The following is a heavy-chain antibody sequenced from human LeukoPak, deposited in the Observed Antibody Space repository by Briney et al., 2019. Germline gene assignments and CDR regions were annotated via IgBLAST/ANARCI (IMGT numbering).Heavy chain of an antibody. V-gene: IGHV1-2*06. J-gene: IGHJ5*02. CDR3: ARVEDIVGATTTGFDP. Sequence: ASVKVSCKASGYTFTGYYMHWVRQALGQGLEWMGRINPNSGGTNYAQKFQGRVTMTRDTSISTAYMELSRLRSDDTAVYYCARVEDIVGATTTGFDPWGQGTLVTVSS. CDR2: INPNSGGT. CDR1: GYTFTGYY. D-gene: IGHD1-26*01.